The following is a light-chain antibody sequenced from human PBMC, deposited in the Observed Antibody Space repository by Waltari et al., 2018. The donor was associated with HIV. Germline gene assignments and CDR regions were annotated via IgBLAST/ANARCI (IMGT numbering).Light chain of an antibody. V-gene: IGLV2-11*01. CDR3: CSYAGRYTWV. CDR1: RRDGGGYNY. Sequence: QSALTQPRSVAGSPGQAVTISCPGTRRDGGGYNYVSWYQQHPGKAPKLMIYDVTERPSGVPDRFTGSKSGNTASLTISGLQADDEADYYCCSYAGRYTWVFGGGTELTVL. CDR2: DVT. J-gene: IGLJ3*02.